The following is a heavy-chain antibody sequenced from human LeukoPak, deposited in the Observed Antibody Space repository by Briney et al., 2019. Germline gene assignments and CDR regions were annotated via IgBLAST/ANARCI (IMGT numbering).Heavy chain of an antibody. CDR1: GFTFSSHG. D-gene: IGHD3-10*01. CDR2: IRYDGTNK. CDR3: AKAPTYTSGSYYIEY. J-gene: IGHJ4*02. V-gene: IGHV3-30*02. Sequence: GGSLRLSCAVSGFTFSSHGMQWVRQAPGKGLEWVAFIRYDGTNKYYTDSAKGRFTVSRDNSKNTLYLQMNSLRTEDTAVYYCAKAPTYTSGSYYIEYWGQGTLVTVSS.